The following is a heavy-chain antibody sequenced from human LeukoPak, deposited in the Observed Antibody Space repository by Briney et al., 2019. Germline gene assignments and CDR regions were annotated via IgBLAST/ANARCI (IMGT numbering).Heavy chain of an antibody. CDR2: ISYDGSNK. CDR3: AKVGATTAWYFDY. J-gene: IGHJ4*02. CDR1: GFTFSSYG. V-gene: IGHV3-30*18. Sequence: GGSPRLSCAASGFTFSSYGMHWVRQAPGKGLEWVAIISYDGSNKYYADSVKGRFTISRDNSKNTLYLQMNSLRAEDTAVYYCAKVGATTAWYFDYWGQGTLVTVSS. D-gene: IGHD1-26*01.